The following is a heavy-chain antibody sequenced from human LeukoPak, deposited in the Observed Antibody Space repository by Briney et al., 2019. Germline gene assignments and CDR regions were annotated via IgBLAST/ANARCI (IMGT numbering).Heavy chain of an antibody. V-gene: IGHV4-34*01. CDR1: GGSFSGYY. CDR2: INHSGST. Sequence: SETLSLTCAVYGGSFSGYYWSWIRQPPGKGLEWIGEINHSGSTNYNPSLKSRVTISVDTSKNQFSLKLSSVTAADTAVYYCARKAGYYYGSGSYYNPWGQGTLVTVSS. CDR3: ARKAGYYYGSGSYYNP. J-gene: IGHJ5*02. D-gene: IGHD3-10*01.